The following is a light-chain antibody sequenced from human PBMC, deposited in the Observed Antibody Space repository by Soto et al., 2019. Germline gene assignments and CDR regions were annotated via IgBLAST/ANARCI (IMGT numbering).Light chain of an antibody. CDR1: QSIGNW. J-gene: IGKJ2*01. CDR3: QQFGQHFNSFSYT. V-gene: IGKV1-5*03. CDR2: KAS. Sequence: DIQVTQSPSTLSASVGDRVTITCRASQSIGNWLAWYQQKPGKAPNLLIYKASTLASGVPSRFSGSGSGTEFALTISSLLSEDFAVYYCQQFGQHFNSFSYTIGQGTNLEIK.